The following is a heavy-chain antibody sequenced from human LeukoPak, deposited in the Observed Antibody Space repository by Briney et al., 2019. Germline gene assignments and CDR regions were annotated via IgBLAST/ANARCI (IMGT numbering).Heavy chain of an antibody. CDR2: ISAYNGNT. CDR3: ARNRAGSNDFWSGYYTGISGYYYYGMDV. Sequence: GASVKVSCKASGYTFTSYGISWVRQAPGQGLEWMGWISAYNGNTNYAQKLQGRVTMTTDTSTSTAYMELRSLRSDDTAVYYCARNRAGSNDFWSGYYTGISGYYYYGMDVWGQGTTVTVSS. J-gene: IGHJ6*02. D-gene: IGHD3-3*01. CDR1: GYTFTSYG. V-gene: IGHV1-18*01.